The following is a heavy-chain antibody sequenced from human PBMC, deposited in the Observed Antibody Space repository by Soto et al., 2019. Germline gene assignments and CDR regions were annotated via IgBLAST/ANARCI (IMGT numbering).Heavy chain of an antibody. CDR1: GFIFNNYA. V-gene: IGHV3-23*01. CDR3: AKALVPALTAKFGY. Sequence: GGSLRLSCAASGFIFNNYAMTWVRQAPGKGLEWVSTVTASGGGTFYANSVKGRFTVSRDNSRNTLHLQMSSLRVEDTALYYCAKALVPALTAKFGYWGQGTLVTVSS. CDR2: VTASGGGT. D-gene: IGHD5-18*01. J-gene: IGHJ4*02.